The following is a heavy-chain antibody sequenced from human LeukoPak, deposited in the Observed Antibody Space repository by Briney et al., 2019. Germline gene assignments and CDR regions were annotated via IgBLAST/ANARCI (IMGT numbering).Heavy chain of an antibody. CDR3: GGYCSGGSCRYYFDY. V-gene: IGHV4-39*01. D-gene: IGHD2-15*01. CDR2: IYYSGST. CDR1: GGSISSSSYY. Sequence: PSETLSLTCTVSGGSISSSSYYWGWIRQPPGKGLEWIGSIYYSGSTYYNPSLKSRVTISVDTSKNQFSLKLSSVTAADTAVYYCGGYCSGGSCRYYFDYWGQGTLVTVSS. J-gene: IGHJ4*02.